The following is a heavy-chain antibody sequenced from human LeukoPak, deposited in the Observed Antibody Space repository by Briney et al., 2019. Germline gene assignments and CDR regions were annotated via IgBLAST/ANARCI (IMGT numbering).Heavy chain of an antibody. CDR1: GFTFSSYA. D-gene: IGHD1-14*01. CDR2: ISGTSGRT. CDR3: AKPARTDYADS. Sequence: GGSLRLSCAASGFTFSSYAMNWVRQAPGKGLEWVSSISGTSGRTYYADFVKGRFTISRDNSKKPLYLQINSLRAEDTAVYYCAKPARTDYADSWGQGTLVTVSS. J-gene: IGHJ4*02. V-gene: IGHV3-23*01.